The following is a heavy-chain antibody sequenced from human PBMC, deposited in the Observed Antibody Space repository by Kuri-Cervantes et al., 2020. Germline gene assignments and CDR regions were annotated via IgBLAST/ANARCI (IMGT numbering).Heavy chain of an antibody. CDR1: GFTFDDYA. Sequence: LSLTCAASGFTFDDYAMHWVRQAPGKGLEWVSGISWNSDDIDYADSVKGRFTISRDNATNSLYLQMNSLRVADTALYYCAKSESSVISATRWYFDLWGRGTLVTVSS. V-gene: IGHV3-9*01. J-gene: IGHJ2*01. D-gene: IGHD2-15*01. CDR2: ISWNSDDI. CDR3: AKSESSVISATRWYFDL.